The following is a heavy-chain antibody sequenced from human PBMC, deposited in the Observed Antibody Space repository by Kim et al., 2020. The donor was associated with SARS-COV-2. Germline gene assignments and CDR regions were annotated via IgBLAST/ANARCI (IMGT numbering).Heavy chain of an antibody. V-gene: IGHV3-23*01. Sequence: VKGRFTISRDNSKNTRYRQMNSRGDEDTAVYYCAKDPYYDFWSGYYFDYWGQGTLVTVSS. J-gene: IGHJ4*02. D-gene: IGHD3-3*01. CDR3: AKDPYYDFWSGYYFDY.